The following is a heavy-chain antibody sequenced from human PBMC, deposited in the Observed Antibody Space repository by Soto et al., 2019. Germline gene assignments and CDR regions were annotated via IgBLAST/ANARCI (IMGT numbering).Heavy chain of an antibody. CDR2: ISYDGSNK. D-gene: IGHD3-22*01. CDR3: ARVYRYDSSGYYYRGAFDI. J-gene: IGHJ3*02. V-gene: IGHV3-30-3*01. CDR1: GFTFSSYA. Sequence: PGGSLRLSCAASGFTFSSYAMHWVRQAPGKGLEWVAVISYDGSNKYYADSVKGRFTISRDNSKNTLYLQMNSLRAEDTAVYYCARVYRYDSSGYYYRGAFDIWGQGTMVTVSS.